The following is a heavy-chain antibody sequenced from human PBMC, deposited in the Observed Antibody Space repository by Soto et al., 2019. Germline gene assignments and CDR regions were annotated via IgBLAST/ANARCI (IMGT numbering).Heavy chain of an antibody. D-gene: IGHD1-20*01. CDR3: AKDSLLTGPAEY. CDR1: GFTFSSYG. CDR2: ISYDGSNK. Sequence: PGGSLRLSCEASGFTFSSYGMHWVRQAPGKGLEWVAVISYDGSNKYYADSVKGRFTISRDNSKNTLYLQMNSLRAEDTAVYYCAKDSLLTGPAEYSGQGT. J-gene: IGHJ4*02. V-gene: IGHV3-30*18.